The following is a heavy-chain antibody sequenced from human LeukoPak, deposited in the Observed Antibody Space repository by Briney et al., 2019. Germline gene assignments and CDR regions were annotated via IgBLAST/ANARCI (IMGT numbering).Heavy chain of an antibody. CDR3: AKGGLARGSGNYYDY. CDR1: GRTFRSSA. D-gene: IGHD3-10*01. V-gene: IGHV3-23*01. J-gene: IGHJ4*02. Sequence: GGSLRLSCAASGRTFRSSAMTWVRQAPGKGLEWVSGISSSGSSTYYADSVKGRFTISRDNSKNTLYLQLNSLTAEDTAVYYCAKGGLARGSGNYYDYWGQGTLVTVSS. CDR2: ISSSGSST.